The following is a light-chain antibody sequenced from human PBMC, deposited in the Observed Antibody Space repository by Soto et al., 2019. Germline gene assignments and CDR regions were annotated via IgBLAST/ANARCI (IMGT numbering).Light chain of an antibody. Sequence: EIVMTQSPATLSVSPEERATLSCRASQSVSANLAWYQQKPGQAPRLLIYGPSTRATGIPARFSGSGSGTEFTLTISSRQSEDFAVYYCQHYNNWPPGTFGQGTKLEI. CDR3: QHYNNWPPGT. V-gene: IGKV3D-15*01. CDR1: QSVSAN. J-gene: IGKJ2*02. CDR2: GPS.